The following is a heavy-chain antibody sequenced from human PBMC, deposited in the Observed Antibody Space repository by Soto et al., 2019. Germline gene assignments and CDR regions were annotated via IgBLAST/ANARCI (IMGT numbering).Heavy chain of an antibody. D-gene: IGHD2-15*01. CDR1: GGSISSGGYY. J-gene: IGHJ4*02. CDR3: ARGEVVAALIAY. CDR2: IYYSGST. V-gene: IGHV4-31*03. Sequence: QVQLQESGPGLVKPSQTLSLTCTFSGGSISSGGYYWSWIRQHPGKGLEWIWYIYYSGSTYYNPSLKSRVTISVDTSKNQFSLKLSSVTAADTAVYYCARGEVVAALIAYWGQGTLVTVSS.